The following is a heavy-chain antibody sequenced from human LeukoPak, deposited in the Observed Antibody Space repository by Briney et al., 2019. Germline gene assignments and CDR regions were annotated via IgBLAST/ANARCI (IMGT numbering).Heavy chain of an antibody. Sequence: QPGGTLRLSCAASGFTFSSYGMSWVRQAPGKGLEWVSAISGSGGSTYYADSVKGRFTISRDNSKNTLYLHMNSLRAEDTAVYYCAKVPRYCSGGSCFYFDYWGQGTLVTVSS. CDR1: GFTFSSYG. D-gene: IGHD2-15*01. CDR3: AKVPRYCSGGSCFYFDY. V-gene: IGHV3-23*01. CDR2: ISGSGGST. J-gene: IGHJ4*02.